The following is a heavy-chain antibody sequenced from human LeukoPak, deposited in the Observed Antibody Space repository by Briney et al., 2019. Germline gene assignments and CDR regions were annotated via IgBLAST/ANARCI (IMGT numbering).Heavy chain of an antibody. Sequence: SETLSLTCSVSGGSISSYYWSWIRQPPGKGLEWIGYIYYSGSTDCNPSLKSRVTISVDTSKNQFFLTLYSVTASDTAVYYCARLDFSNYLNDYWGQGTLVTVSS. V-gene: IGHV4-59*01. D-gene: IGHD4-11*01. CDR3: ARLDFSNYLNDY. CDR2: IYYSGST. J-gene: IGHJ4*02. CDR1: GGSISSYY.